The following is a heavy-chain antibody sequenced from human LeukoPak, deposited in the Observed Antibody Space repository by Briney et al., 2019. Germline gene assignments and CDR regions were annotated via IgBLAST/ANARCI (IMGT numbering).Heavy chain of an antibody. J-gene: IGHJ3*02. CDR1: GGSFSGYY. Sequence: SETLSLTCAVYGGSFSGYYWSWIRQPPGKGLEWIGEINHSGSTNYNPSLKSRVTISVDTSKNQFSLKLNSVTAADTAVYYCARTVEMATAFDIWGQGTMVTVSS. CDR2: INHSGST. D-gene: IGHD5-24*01. V-gene: IGHV4-34*01. CDR3: ARTVEMATAFDI.